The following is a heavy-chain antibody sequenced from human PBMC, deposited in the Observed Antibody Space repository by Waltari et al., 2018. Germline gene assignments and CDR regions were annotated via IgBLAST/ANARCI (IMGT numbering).Heavy chain of an antibody. J-gene: IGHJ4*02. D-gene: IGHD6-6*01. CDR3: THIAAGTDY. Sequence: EVQLVESGGGLVQPGGSLRLSCSASGFTFSNHWMNWVRQAPGKGLEWVGFIKNKADGGTAAYAESVKGRFTISRDDSKNTLYLQMNSLKTEDTAVYYCTHIAAGTDYWGQGVLVTVSS. V-gene: IGHV3-15*08. CDR2: IKNKADGGTA. CDR1: GFTFSNHW.